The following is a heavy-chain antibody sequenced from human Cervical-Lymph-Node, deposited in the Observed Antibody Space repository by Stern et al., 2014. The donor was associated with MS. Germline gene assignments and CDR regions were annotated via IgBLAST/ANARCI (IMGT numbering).Heavy chain of an antibody. CDR3: ARDQPRANAHWYFDL. J-gene: IGHJ2*01. CDR2: IYYSGPT. Sequence: QLQLQESGPGLVKPSQTLSLTCSVSGDSISRFGYYWTWIRQRPGNSLEGIGYIYYSGPTDYNPSLRSRLTISLDTSKNQFSLNLRSVTAADTAVYYCARDQPRANAHWYFDLWGPGTLVTVSS. V-gene: IGHV4-31*03. CDR1: GDSISRFGYY. D-gene: IGHD1-26*01.